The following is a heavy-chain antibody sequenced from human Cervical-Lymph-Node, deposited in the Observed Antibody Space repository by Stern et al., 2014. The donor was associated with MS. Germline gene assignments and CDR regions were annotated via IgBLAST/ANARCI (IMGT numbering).Heavy chain of an antibody. Sequence: VQLVQSGGGVVQPGRSLRLSCAASGFTFSSYAMHWVRQAPGKGLEWVAVISYDGSNKYYADSVKGRFTISRDNSKNTLYLQMNSLRAEDTAVYYCAARSGWYDSDYWGQGTLVTVSS. CDR2: ISYDGSNK. CDR1: GFTFSSYA. J-gene: IGHJ4*02. V-gene: IGHV3-30*04. D-gene: IGHD6-19*01. CDR3: AARSGWYDSDY.